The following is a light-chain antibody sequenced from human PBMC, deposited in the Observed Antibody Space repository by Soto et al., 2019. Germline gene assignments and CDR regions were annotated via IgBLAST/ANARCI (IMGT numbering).Light chain of an antibody. CDR2: AAS. CDR3: QKYNSAPQK. J-gene: IGKJ1*01. Sequence: DIQMTQSPSTLSGSVGDRVTITCRANQGISNFLAWYQQKPGQVPKLLMYAASTLHSGVPSRFSGSRSGTDFTLTISSLQPEDAATYYCQKYNSAPQKFGQGTKVDIK. CDR1: QGISNF. V-gene: IGKV1-27*01.